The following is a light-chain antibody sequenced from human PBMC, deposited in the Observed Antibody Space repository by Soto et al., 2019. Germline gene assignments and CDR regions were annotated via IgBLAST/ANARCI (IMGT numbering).Light chain of an antibody. Sequence: EIVMTQSPATLSVSPGERATLSCRASQSVSSNLAWYQQKPGQAPRLLIYGASTRATGIPARFSGSGSGTAFTLTLSSLQSEDFAVYYCQQYNTWPLYTFGQGPKLEIK. CDR1: QSVSSN. CDR3: QQYNTWPLYT. J-gene: IGKJ2*01. V-gene: IGKV3-15*01. CDR2: GAS.